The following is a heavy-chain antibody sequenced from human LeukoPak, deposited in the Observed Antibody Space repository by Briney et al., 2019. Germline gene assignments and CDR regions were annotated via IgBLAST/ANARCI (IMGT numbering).Heavy chain of an antibody. CDR1: GGSISGSSHY. D-gene: IGHD6-13*01. V-gene: IGHV4-39*01. CDR3: ARHAGGSRWYYWFDP. Sequence: PSETLSLTCTVSGGSISGSSHYWGWIRQPPGKGLEWIGSIYDSGSTYYNPSLKSRVTISVDTSKNQFSLKMTSVIAADTDVYSCARHAGGSRWYYWFDPWGQGTLVTVSS. CDR2: IYDSGST. J-gene: IGHJ5*02.